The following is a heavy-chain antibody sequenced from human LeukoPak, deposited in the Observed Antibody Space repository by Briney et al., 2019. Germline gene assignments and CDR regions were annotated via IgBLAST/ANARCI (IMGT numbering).Heavy chain of an antibody. CDR3: ARTPLYDSSGYYYPPYFDC. CDR1: GFTFSSYW. V-gene: IGHV3-74*01. J-gene: IGHJ4*02. Sequence: PGGSLRLSCAASGFTFSSYWMHWVRQAPGKGLVWVSRINSDGSSTSYADSVKGRFTISRDNAKNTLYLQMNSLRAEDTAVYYCARTPLYDSSGYYYPPYFDCWGQGTLVTVSS. D-gene: IGHD3-22*01. CDR2: INSDGSST.